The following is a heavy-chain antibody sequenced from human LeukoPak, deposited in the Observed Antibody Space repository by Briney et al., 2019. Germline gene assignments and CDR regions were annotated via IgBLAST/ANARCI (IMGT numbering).Heavy chain of an antibody. CDR3: ARDSVACISNSCYLPDY. V-gene: IGHV1-18*01. J-gene: IGHJ4*02. Sequence: ASVKVSCKASGYTFNSYGISWVRQAPGQGPEWMGWISVYNGDTKYAQKLQGRVTMTIDTSTSTVYMEVRSLRSDDTAVYYCARDSVACISNSCYLPDYWGQGTLVTVSS. CDR1: GYTFNSYG. D-gene: IGHD2-2*01. CDR2: ISVYNGDT.